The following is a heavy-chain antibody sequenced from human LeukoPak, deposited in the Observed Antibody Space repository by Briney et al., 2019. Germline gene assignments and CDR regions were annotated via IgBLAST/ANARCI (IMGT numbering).Heavy chain of an antibody. CDR1: GYIFTGNY. CDR3: VRVLPSDY. V-gene: IGHV1-2*02. Sequence: GASVKVSCKASGYIFTGNYMHWVRQAPGQGLEWMGWINPTSGDTNYAQKFQGRVTMTRDTSISTGYMELSRLTSDDTAIYYCVRVLPSDYWGQGTLVTVSS. D-gene: IGHD2/OR15-2a*01. J-gene: IGHJ4*02. CDR2: INPTSGDT.